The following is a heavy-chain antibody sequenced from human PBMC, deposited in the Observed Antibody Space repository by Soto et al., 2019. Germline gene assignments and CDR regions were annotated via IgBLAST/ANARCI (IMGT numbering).Heavy chain of an antibody. CDR1: GYTFSDFD. CDR2: MNAKSGDT. CDR3: ARGNPFNYAGFDV. D-gene: IGHD3-16*01. Sequence: QAHLEQSGAEVKRPGASVKVSCKASGYTFSDFDINWLRQASGQGPEWMGWMNAKSGDTFFAQRFQGKFNVTWDTSLSTAYMEVGSLTPDDTAMYDCARGNPFNYAGFDVWGQGTTVAVAS. J-gene: IGHJ6*01. V-gene: IGHV1-8*01.